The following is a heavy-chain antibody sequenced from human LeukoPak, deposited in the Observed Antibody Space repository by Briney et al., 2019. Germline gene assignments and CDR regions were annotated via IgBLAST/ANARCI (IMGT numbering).Heavy chain of an antibody. Sequence: ASVKVSCKASGYTFTSYAMHWVRQALGQGLEWMGWITPGGGTNYPQKFQGRVAITWDTSITTAYMDLSRLTSDDTAVYYCARDRYGDGFAHFDYWGQGALVTVSS. CDR2: ITPGGGT. V-gene: IGHV1-2*02. J-gene: IGHJ4*02. CDR3: ARDRYGDGFAHFDY. D-gene: IGHD5-24*01. CDR1: GYTFTSYA.